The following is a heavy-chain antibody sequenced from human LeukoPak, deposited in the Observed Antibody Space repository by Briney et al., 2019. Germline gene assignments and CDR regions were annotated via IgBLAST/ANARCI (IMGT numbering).Heavy chain of an antibody. V-gene: IGHV4-59*01. J-gene: IGHJ6*03. CDR3: AGGYSYDLGYYYYCMDV. CDR2: IYYSGST. D-gene: IGHD5-18*01. CDR1: GGSISNYY. Sequence: SETLSLTCTVSGGSISNYYWSWIRQPPGKGLKWIGYIYYSGSTNYNPSLKSRVIISVDTSKNQFSLKLSSVTAADTAVYYCAGGYSYDLGYYYYCMDVWGKGTTVTISS.